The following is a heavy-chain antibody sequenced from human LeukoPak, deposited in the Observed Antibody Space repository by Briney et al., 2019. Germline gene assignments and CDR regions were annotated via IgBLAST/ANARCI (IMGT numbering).Heavy chain of an antibody. V-gene: IGHV1-69*01. J-gene: IGHJ6*02. CDR2: IIPIFGTA. D-gene: IGHD2-2*01. Sequence: SVKVSCKASGGTFSRYAISWVRQAPGQGLEWMGGIIPIFGTANYAQKFQGRVTITADESTSTAYMELSSLRSEDTAVYYCARDSRGVFSYDIVVVPAAVYYGMDVWGQGTTVTVS. CDR1: GGTFSRYA. CDR3: ARDSRGVFSYDIVVVPAAVYYGMDV.